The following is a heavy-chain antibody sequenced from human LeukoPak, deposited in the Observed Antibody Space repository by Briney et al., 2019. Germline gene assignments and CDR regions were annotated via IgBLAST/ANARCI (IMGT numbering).Heavy chain of an antibody. D-gene: IGHD1-26*01. CDR2: MNPNSGNT. J-gene: IGHJ4*02. CDR1: GYTFTSYD. Sequence: ASVKVSCKASGYTFTSYDINWVRQAPGQGLEWMGWMNPNSGNTGYAQKFQGRVTITRNTSISTAYMELSSLRSEDTAVYYCARATVGATPYYFDYWGQGTLVTVSS. CDR3: ARATVGATPYYFDY. V-gene: IGHV1-8*03.